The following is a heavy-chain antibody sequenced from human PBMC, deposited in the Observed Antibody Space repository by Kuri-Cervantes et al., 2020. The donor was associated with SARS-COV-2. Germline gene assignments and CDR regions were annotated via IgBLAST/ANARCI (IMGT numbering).Heavy chain of an antibody. Sequence: GESLKISCLGSGYTFSTYWIGWVRQMPGKGLEWMGIIYPGDSDTRYSPSFEGQVTISADKSTYTAYLQWSSLKASDTAMYYCTSYGDLGRDAFDIWGQGTVVTVSS. D-gene: IGHD4-17*01. CDR2: IYPGDSDT. CDR3: TSYGDLGRDAFDI. J-gene: IGHJ3*02. V-gene: IGHV5-51*01. CDR1: GYTFSTYW.